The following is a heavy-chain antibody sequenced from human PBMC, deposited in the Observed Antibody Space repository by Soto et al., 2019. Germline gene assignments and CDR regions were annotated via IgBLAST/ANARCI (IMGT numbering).Heavy chain of an antibody. D-gene: IGHD2-21*02. Sequence: QVPLVQSGAEEKKPGASVKVSCKASGYTFTSYAMHWVRQAPGQRLEWMGWINAGNGNTKCSQKFQGRVTITRDTSASTAYMELSSLRSEDTAVYYCARSIVVVTALDYWGQGTLVTVSS. CDR2: INAGNGNT. CDR1: GYTFTSYA. V-gene: IGHV1-3*05. J-gene: IGHJ4*02. CDR3: ARSIVVVTALDY.